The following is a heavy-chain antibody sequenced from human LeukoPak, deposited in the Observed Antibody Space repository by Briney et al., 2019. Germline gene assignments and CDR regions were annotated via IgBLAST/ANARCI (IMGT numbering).Heavy chain of an antibody. J-gene: IGHJ5*02. CDR1: GGTFSSYA. CDR3: ASMNDYAPFLHRFDP. CDR2: IIPIFGTA. V-gene: IGHV1-69*05. D-gene: IGHD1-1*01. Sequence: SVKVSCKASGGTFSSYAISWVRQAPGQGLEWMGGIIPIFGTANYAQKFQGRVTITTDESTSTAYMELSSLRPDDTAVYYCASMNDYAPFLHRFDPWGQGTLVTVSS.